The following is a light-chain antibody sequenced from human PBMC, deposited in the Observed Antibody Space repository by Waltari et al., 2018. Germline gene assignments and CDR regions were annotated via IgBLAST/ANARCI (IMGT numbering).Light chain of an antibody. CDR1: QSVSSSY. CDR2: GAS. V-gene: IGKV3-20*01. CDR3: QQYGSSTGYT. J-gene: IGKJ2*01. Sequence: EIVLTQSPGTLSLSPGERATLSCRASQSVSSSYLAWYQQKPGQAPRLLLYGASSRATGIPDRFSGSGSGTDFTLTISRLEPEDFAVYYCQQYGSSTGYTFGQGTKLEIK.